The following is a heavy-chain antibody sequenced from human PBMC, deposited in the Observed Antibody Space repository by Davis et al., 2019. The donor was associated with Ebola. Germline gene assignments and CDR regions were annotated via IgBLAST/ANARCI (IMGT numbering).Heavy chain of an antibody. Sequence: PSETLSLTCAVYGGSFSGYYWSWIRQPPGKGLEWIGQINHSGSTTYNPSLKSRVTISVDTSKNQFSLKLSSVTAADTAVYYCARHGHYGKDDWGQGTTVTVSS. CDR1: GGSFSGYY. V-gene: IGHV4-34*01. CDR3: ARHGHYGKDD. J-gene: IGHJ6*02. CDR2: INHSGST.